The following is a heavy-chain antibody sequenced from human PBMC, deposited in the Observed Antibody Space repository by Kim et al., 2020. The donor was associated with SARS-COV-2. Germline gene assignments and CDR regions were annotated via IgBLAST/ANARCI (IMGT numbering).Heavy chain of an antibody. CDR1: GGSISSYY. J-gene: IGHJ6*02. CDR2: IYYSGST. V-gene: IGHV4-59*01. D-gene: IGHD3-22*01. CDR3: ARDSYYDSYYYGMDV. Sequence: SETLSLTCTVSGGSISSYYWSWIRQPPGKGLEWIGYIYYSGSTNYNPSLKSRVTISVDTSKNQFSLKLSSVTAADTAVYYCARDSYYDSYYYGMDVWGQGTTVTVSS.